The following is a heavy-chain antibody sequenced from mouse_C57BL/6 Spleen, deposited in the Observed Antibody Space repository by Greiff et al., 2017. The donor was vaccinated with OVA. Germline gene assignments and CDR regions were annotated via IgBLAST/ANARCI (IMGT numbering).Heavy chain of an antibody. D-gene: IGHD3-2*02. CDR3: ARAQATSYAMDY. V-gene: IGHV1-69*01. CDR1: GYTFTSYW. CDR2: IDPSDSYT. Sequence: VQLQQPGAELVMPGASVKLSCKASGYTFTSYWMHWVKQRPGQGLEWIGEIDPSDSYTNYNQKFKGKSTLPVDKSSSTAYMQLSSLTSEDSAVYYCARAQATSYAMDYWGQGTSVTVSS. J-gene: IGHJ4*01.